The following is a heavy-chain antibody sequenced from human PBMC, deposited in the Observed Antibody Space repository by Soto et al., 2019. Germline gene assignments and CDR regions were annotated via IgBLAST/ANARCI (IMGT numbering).Heavy chain of an antibody. D-gene: IGHD4-17*01. CDR2: IFDSGST. CDR3: AREIIPLTTDWYFDL. J-gene: IGHJ2*01. V-gene: IGHV4-30-4*01. CDR1: GGSFSGGVYY. Sequence: QVQLQESGPGLVKPSQTLSLTCTVSGGSFSGGVYYWSWIRQPPGKGLEWIGYIFDSGSTYYNPSLKSRVTISVDTSKNQFSLRLSSVTAADTAVYYCAREIIPLTTDWYFDLWGRDTLVTVSS.